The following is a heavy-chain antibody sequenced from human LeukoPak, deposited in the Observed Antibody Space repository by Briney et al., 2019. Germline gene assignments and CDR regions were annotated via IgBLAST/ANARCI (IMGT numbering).Heavy chain of an antibody. CDR1: GFTFSNYV. V-gene: IGHV3-21*01. Sequence: PGGSLRLSCAASGFTFSNYVMNWVRQAPGKGLEWVSGISGSGDSTYYADSVKGRFTISRDNAKSSLYLQMNSLRAEDTAVYYCARDNPYRESLAADDAFDIWGQGTMGTVSS. D-gene: IGHD1-26*01. CDR2: ISGSGDST. CDR3: ARDNPYRESLAADDAFDI. J-gene: IGHJ3*02.